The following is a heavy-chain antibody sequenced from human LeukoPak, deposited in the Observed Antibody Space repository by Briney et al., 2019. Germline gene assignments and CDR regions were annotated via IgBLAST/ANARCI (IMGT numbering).Heavy chain of an antibody. CDR2: ICIGGNT. D-gene: IGHD5-24*01. Sequence: GGSLRLSCAASGFTVSSNYMSWVRQAPGKGLEWVSVICIGGNTYYADSVKGRFTISRDNSKNILYLQMNSLRAEDTAVYYCARTGYGYYYFDSWGQGTLVTVSS. V-gene: IGHV3-53*01. J-gene: IGHJ4*02. CDR3: ARTGYGYYYFDS. CDR1: GFTVSSNY.